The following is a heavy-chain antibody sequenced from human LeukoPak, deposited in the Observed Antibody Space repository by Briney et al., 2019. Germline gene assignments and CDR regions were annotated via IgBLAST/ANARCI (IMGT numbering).Heavy chain of an antibody. D-gene: IGHD3-10*01. J-gene: IGHJ5*02. CDR2: INPNSGGT. Sequence: ASVKVSCKSSGYAFSGYYMHWVRQAPGQGLEWMGWINPNSGGTNYAQKFQGRVSMTRDTSISTAYMELSRLRSDDTAVYYCARGRITTVRGSVDPWGQRTLVTVSS. CDR3: ARGRITTVRGSVDP. CDR1: GYAFSGYY. V-gene: IGHV1-2*02.